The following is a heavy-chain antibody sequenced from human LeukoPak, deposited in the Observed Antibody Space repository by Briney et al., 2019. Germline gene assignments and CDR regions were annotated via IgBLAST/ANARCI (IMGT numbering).Heavy chain of an antibody. V-gene: IGHV6-1*01. CDR2: TYYRSKWYN. D-gene: IGHD1-26*01. CDR1: GDSVSSNSAA. Sequence: SQTLSLTFAISGDSVSSNSAAWNWVRQSPTRGLERQGRTYYRSKWYNDYAVSVKSRITINPDTSKNQFYLQLNSVTPEDTAVYYCARGTYWDFDYWGQGTLATVSS. CDR3: ARGTYWDFDY. J-gene: IGHJ4*02.